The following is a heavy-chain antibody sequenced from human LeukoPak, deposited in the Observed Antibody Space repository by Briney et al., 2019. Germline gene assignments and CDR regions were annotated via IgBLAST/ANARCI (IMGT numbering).Heavy chain of an antibody. D-gene: IGHD3-16*02. CDR3: SRVIGDY. V-gene: IGHV4-34*01. CDR2: INHSGST. CDR1: GGSFSGYY. J-gene: IGHJ4*02. Sequence: PSETLSLTCAVYGGSFSGYYWSWIRQPPGKGLEWIGEINHSGSTNYNPSLTRRVTISVDTSKKPFSLKLISVTCPAPAVTSPSRVIGDYWGQGTLVTVSS.